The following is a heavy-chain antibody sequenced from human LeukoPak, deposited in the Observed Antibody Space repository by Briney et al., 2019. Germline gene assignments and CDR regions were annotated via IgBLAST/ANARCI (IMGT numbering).Heavy chain of an antibody. J-gene: IGHJ4*02. V-gene: IGHV3-30*18. Sequence: PGRSLRLSCAASGFTFSSYGMHWVRQAPGKGLEWVAVISYDGSNKYYADSVKGRFTISRDNSKNTLYLQMNSLRAEGTAVYYCAKSSTHHDYFDYWGQGTLVTVSS. CDR3: AKSSTHHDYFDY. CDR1: GFTFSSYG. CDR2: ISYDGSNK. D-gene: IGHD1-14*01.